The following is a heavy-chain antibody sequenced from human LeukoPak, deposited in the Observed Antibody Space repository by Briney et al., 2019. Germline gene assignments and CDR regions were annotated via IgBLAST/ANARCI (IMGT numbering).Heavy chain of an antibody. CDR3: ASLSLVGATILL. Sequence: KTSETLSLTCTVSGGSISRSSYYWGWIRQPPGKGLEWIGSIYHSGSTYYNPSLKSRVTISVDTSKNQFSLKLSSVTAADTAVYYCASLSLVGATILLWGQGTLVTVSS. D-gene: IGHD1-26*01. CDR2: IYHSGST. J-gene: IGHJ4*02. CDR1: GGSISRSSYY. V-gene: IGHV4-39*07.